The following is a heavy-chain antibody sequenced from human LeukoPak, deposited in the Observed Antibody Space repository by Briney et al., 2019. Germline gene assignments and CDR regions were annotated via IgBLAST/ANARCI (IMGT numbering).Heavy chain of an antibody. Sequence: GGSLRLSCAASGFTFSSYGMRWVRQAPGKGLEWVAVISYDGSNKYYADSVKGRFTISRDNSKNTLYLQMNSLRAEDTAVYYCAKGTIQLWFGELLCMDVWGQGTTVTVSS. V-gene: IGHV3-30*18. CDR2: ISYDGSNK. CDR1: GFTFSSYG. D-gene: IGHD3-10*01. CDR3: AKGTIQLWFGELLCMDV. J-gene: IGHJ6*02.